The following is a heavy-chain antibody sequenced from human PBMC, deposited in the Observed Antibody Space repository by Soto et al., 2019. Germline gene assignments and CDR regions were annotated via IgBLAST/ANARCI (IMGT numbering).Heavy chain of an antibody. V-gene: IGHV4-34*01. CDR1: GGSFSGYY. CDR3: ARERMDSSGYYDTFEY. CDR2: INHSGST. J-gene: IGHJ4*02. Sequence: SETLSLTCAVYGGSFSGYYWSWIRQPPGKGLEWIGEINHSGSTNYNPSLKSRVTISVDTSKNQFSLKLSSVTAADTAVYYCARERMDSSGYYDTFEYWGQGTLVTLSS. D-gene: IGHD3-22*01.